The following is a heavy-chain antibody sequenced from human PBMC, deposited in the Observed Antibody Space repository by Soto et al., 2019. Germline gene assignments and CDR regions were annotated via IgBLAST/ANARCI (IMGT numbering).Heavy chain of an antibody. V-gene: IGHV4-59*01. Sequence: SSETLSLTCTVSGGSISSYYWSWIRQPPGKGLEWIGYIYYSGSTNYNPSLKSRVTISVDTSKNQFSLKLSSVTAADTAVYYCARERVVPAAILISGAFDIWGQRTMVTVSS. CDR3: ARERVVPAAILISGAFDI. J-gene: IGHJ3*02. CDR2: IYYSGST. CDR1: GGSISSYY. D-gene: IGHD2-2*01.